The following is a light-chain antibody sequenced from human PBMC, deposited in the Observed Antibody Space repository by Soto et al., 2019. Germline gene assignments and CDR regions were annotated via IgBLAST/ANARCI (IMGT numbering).Light chain of an antibody. Sequence: EIVLTQSPGTLSLSPGERATLSCRASQSVSSSYLAWYQQKPGQAPRLLIYGASSRATGIPDRFSGSGSGTDFTLTISRLEPEDFAVYYCQQYGSSPTFGVGTTVEIK. V-gene: IGKV3-20*01. CDR3: QQYGSSPT. CDR2: GAS. CDR1: QSVSSSY. J-gene: IGKJ4*01.